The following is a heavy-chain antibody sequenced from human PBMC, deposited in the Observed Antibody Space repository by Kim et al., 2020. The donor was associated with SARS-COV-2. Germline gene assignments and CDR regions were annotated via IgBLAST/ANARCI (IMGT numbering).Heavy chain of an antibody. CDR3: ARQNFYDSSGYYMLDAFDI. V-gene: IGHV5-51*01. CDR2: IYPGDSDT. CDR1: GYSFTSYW. Sequence: GESLQISCKGSGYSFTSYWIGWVRQMPGKGLEWMGIIYPGDSDTRYSPSFQGQVTISADKSISTAYLQWSSLKASDTAMYYCARQNFYDSSGYYMLDAFDIWGQGTMVTVSS. D-gene: IGHD3-22*01. J-gene: IGHJ3*02.